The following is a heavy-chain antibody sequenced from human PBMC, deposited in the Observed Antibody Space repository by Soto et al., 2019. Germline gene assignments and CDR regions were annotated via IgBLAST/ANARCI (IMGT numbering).Heavy chain of an antibody. V-gene: IGHV3-23*01. CDR1: GFTFSNYA. CDR2: ISTSGVGS. CDR3: AKGLFSTGGFFDY. Sequence: PGGSLRLSCAASGFTFSNYAMSWVRQAPGEGLEWVSTISTSGVGSFYADFVKGRFTISRDISKNTLYLQMFSLRADGTAVYYCAKGLFSTGGFFDYWGLGTLVTVSS. D-gene: IGHD6-25*01. J-gene: IGHJ4*02.